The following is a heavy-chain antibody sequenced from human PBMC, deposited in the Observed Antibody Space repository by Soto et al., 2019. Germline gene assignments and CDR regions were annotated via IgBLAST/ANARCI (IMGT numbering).Heavy chain of an antibody. D-gene: IGHD2-8*02. V-gene: IGHV3-30*18. CDR2: ISYDGNLK. Sequence: QVKLEETGGGVVQVGGSVKLSCAASGFTLDAYAIHWVRRTPDKGLEWVAVISYDGNLKYYADSVRGRFTISRDDSRSTVDLQMTSLTGDDSAVYYCAKVREGLQLVVALDHWGQGALVTVS. CDR1: GFTLDAYA. J-gene: IGHJ4*02. CDR3: AKVREGLQLVVALDH.